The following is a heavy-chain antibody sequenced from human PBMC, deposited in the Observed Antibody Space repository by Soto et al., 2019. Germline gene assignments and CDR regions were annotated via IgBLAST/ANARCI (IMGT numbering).Heavy chain of an antibody. CDR3: ARDLFSSTSQGWFDP. D-gene: IGHD2-2*01. V-gene: IGHV3-21*01. J-gene: IGHJ5*02. CDR1: GFTFSSYS. CDR2: ISSSSSYI. Sequence: PGGSLRLSCAASGFTFSSYSMNWVRQAPGKGLEWVSSISSSSSYIYYADSVKGRFTISRDNAKNSLYLQMNSLRAEDTAVYYCARDLFSSTSQGWFDPWGQGTLVTVSS.